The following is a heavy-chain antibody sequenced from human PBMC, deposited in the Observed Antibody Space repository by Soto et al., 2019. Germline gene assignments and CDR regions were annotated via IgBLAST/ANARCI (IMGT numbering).Heavy chain of an antibody. CDR3: ARARLRAVYAFDI. J-gene: IGHJ3*02. D-gene: IGHD5-12*01. Sequence: PSETLSFTCTVSGGSVSSGAYYWTWIRQRPGKGLEWIGYIYYSGSTCYSPSLKSRLSISLDTSKNQFSLRLSSVTAADTAMYYCARARLRAVYAFDIWGQGTMVTVSS. CDR1: GGSVSSGAYY. CDR2: IYYSGST. V-gene: IGHV4-31*03.